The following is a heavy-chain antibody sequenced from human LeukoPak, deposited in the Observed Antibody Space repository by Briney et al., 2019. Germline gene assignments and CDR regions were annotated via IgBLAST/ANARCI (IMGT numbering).Heavy chain of an antibody. CDR3: ARDSSGYLPNDY. J-gene: IGHJ4*02. CDR2: INPNSGGT. D-gene: IGHD3-22*01. V-gene: IGHV1-2*02. CDR1: GYTFTSYY. Sequence: ASVKVSCKASGYTFTSYYMHWVRQAPGQGLEWMGWINPNSGGTNYAQKFQGRVTMTRDTSISTAYMELSRLRSDDTAVYYCARDSSGYLPNDYWGQGTLVTVSS.